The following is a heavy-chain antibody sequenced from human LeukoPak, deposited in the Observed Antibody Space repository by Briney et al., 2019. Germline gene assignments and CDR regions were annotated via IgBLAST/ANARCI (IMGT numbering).Heavy chain of an antibody. CDR2: ISTCNGDT. D-gene: IGHD2-2*01. V-gene: IGHV1-18*01. J-gene: IGHJ4*02. Sequence: EASVKVSCKASGYTFTTYGISWVRQAPGQGLEWMGWISTCNGDTNYAQKFQGRVTMTADTSTSTTYMELRSLRSDDTAVYYCALIPYCTTATCYYFDFWGQGTLVTVSS. CDR3: ALIPYCTTATCYYFDF. CDR1: GYTFTTYG.